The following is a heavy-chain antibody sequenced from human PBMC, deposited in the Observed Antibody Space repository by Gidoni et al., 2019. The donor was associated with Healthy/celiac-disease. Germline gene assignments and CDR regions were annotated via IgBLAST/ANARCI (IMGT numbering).Heavy chain of an antibody. Sequence: QVQLQESVPRLVKPSETLSLTCTVSGGSISSYYWSWIRQPPGKGLEWFGYIYYSGCTNYNPPLKSRVTISVDTSKNQCSLKLSSVTAADTAVYYCARIAVAVRYREYYFDYWGQGTLVTVSS. CDR1: GGSISSYY. V-gene: IGHV4-59*01. D-gene: IGHD6-19*01. CDR2: IYYSGCT. J-gene: IGHJ4*02. CDR3: ARIAVAVRYREYYFDY.